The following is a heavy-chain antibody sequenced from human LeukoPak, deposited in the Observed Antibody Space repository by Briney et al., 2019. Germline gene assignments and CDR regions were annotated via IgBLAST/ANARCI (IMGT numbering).Heavy chain of an antibody. CDR1: GFTLSSYW. CDR3: ARETPDSSGWD. D-gene: IGHD6-19*01. CDR2: IKQDGSQK. Sequence: GGSLRLSCAASGFTLSSYWMSWVRQAPGKGLEWVANIKQDGSQKNYVDSVKGRLTISRDNAKNSLYLQMNSLRAEDTAVYYCARETPDSSGWDWGQGTLVTVSS. J-gene: IGHJ4*02. V-gene: IGHV3-7*01.